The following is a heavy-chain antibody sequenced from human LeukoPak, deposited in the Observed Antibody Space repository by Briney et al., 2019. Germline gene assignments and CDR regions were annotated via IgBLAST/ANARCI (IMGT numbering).Heavy chain of an antibody. J-gene: IGHJ4*02. CDR3: ARGYDY. CDR1: GDFISGSHYY. CDR2: INYSGNR. V-gene: IGHV4-39*01. Sequence: KPSETLSLTCTVSGDFISGSHYYWAWIRQPPGKGLEWIGMINYSGNRYYNPSLWSRATISVDTSTNQFSLNLNSVTAADTAVYYCARGYDYWGQGTLVAVSS. D-gene: IGHD3-22*01.